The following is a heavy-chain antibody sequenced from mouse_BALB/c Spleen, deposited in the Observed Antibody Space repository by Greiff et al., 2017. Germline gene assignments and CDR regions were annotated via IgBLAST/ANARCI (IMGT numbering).Heavy chain of an antibody. Sequence: EVQLVESGGGLVKPGGSLKLSCAASGFTFSDYYMYWVRQTPEKRLEWVATISDGGSYTYYPDSVKGRFTISRDNAKNNLYLQMSSLKSEDTAMYYCARDRASGNSYAMDYWGQGTSVTVSS. J-gene: IGHJ4*01. V-gene: IGHV5-4*02. CDR3: ARDRASGNSYAMDY. CDR1: GFTFSDYY. CDR2: ISDGGSYT. D-gene: IGHD2-1*01.